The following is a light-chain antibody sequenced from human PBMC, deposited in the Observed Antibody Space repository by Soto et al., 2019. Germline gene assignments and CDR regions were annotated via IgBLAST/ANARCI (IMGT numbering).Light chain of an antibody. CDR3: QQFNSYPIT. CDR1: QGIGND. CDR2: ATS. J-gene: IGKJ5*01. Sequence: DIQMTQSPSSLSASVGDRVTITCRASQGIGNDLGWYQQKPGKAPKRLIYATSSLQSGVPSRFSGSGSGTEFTLTISSLQPDDFATYYCQQFNSYPITFGQGTRLEIK. V-gene: IGKV1-17*01.